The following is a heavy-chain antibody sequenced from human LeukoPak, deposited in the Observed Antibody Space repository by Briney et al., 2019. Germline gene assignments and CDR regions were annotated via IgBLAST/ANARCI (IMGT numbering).Heavy chain of an antibody. V-gene: IGHV3-30*18. CDR3: AKDQGGKSTMDV. D-gene: IGHD1-14*01. J-gene: IGHJ6*04. CDR1: GFTVSSNY. Sequence: GGSLRLSCAASGFTVSSNYMSWVRQAPGKGLEWVAVISYDGSNKYYADSVKGRFTISRDNSKNTLYLQMNSLRAEDTAVYYCAKDQGGKSTMDVWGKGTTVTVSS. CDR2: ISYDGSNK.